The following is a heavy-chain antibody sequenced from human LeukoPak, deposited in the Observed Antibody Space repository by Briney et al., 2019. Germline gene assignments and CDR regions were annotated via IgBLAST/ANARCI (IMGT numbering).Heavy chain of an antibody. CDR3: ASNRWSPYNWFDP. V-gene: IGHV3-21*01. J-gene: IGHJ5*02. CDR2: ISSSSSYI. Sequence: GGSLRLSCAASGFTFSSYSMNWVRQAPGKGLEWVSSISSSSSYIYYADSVKGRFTISRDNSKNTLYLQMNSLRAEDTAVYYCASNRWSPYNWFDPWGQGTLVTVSS. D-gene: IGHD4-23*01. CDR1: GFTFSSYS.